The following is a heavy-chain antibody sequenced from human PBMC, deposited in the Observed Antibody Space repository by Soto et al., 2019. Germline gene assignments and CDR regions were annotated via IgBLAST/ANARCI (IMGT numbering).Heavy chain of an antibody. J-gene: IGHJ4*02. CDR1: GFTFSSYA. CDR3: ARGSAYSDYDLEY. V-gene: IGHV3-23*01. Sequence: EVQLLESGGGLVRPGGSLRLSCAASGFTFSSYAMTWVRQAPGKGLEWVSGVSGTGGRAYYADCVKGRFTIPRDKSTNTLDLHMNSLRAEDTAVYYCARGSAYSDYDLEYWGQGTLVTVSS. D-gene: IGHD4-17*01. CDR2: VSGTGGRA.